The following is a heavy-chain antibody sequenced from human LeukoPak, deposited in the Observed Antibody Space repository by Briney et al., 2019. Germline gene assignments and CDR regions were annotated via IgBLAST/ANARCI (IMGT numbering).Heavy chain of an antibody. CDR3: ARAFRGGYYMDV. V-gene: IGHV4-59*01. CDR1: GGSISSYY. J-gene: IGHJ6*03. D-gene: IGHD3-16*01. Sequence: SETLSLTCTVSGGSISSYYWSWIRQPPGKGLEWIGYLYSSGSTNYNPSLGSRVTITEDTSKNQLSLRLNSVTAADTAAYYCARAFRGGYYMDVWGKGTTVTVSS. CDR2: LYSSGST.